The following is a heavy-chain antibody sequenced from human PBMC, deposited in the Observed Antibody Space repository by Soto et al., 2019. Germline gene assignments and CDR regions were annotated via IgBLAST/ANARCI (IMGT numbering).Heavy chain of an antibody. CDR2: IYHSGST. V-gene: IGHV4-4*02. D-gene: IGHD1-1*01. CDR3: ARMSVQLERDYNYGMDV. J-gene: IGHJ6*02. CDR1: GGSISSSNW. Sequence: QVQLQESGPGLVKPSGTLSLTCAVSGGSISSSNWWSWVRQPPGKGLEWIGEIYHSGSTNYNPSLKRRVTISVDKSKNQFSLKLSSVTAADTAVYYCARMSVQLERDYNYGMDVCGRGTTVTVSS.